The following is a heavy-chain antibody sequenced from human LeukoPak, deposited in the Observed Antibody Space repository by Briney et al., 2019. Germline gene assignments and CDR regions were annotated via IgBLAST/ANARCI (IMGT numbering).Heavy chain of an antibody. CDR2: INHSGST. J-gene: IGHJ4*02. CDR3: ARAPGDASSTSCYVMDY. CDR1: GGSFSGYY. Sequence: PSETLSLTCAVYGGSFSGYYRSWIRRPPGKGLEWIGEINHSGSTNYNPSLKSRVTISVDTSKNQFSLKLSSVTAADTAVYYCARAPGDASSTSCYVMDYWGQGTLVTVSS. D-gene: IGHD2-2*01. V-gene: IGHV4-34*01.